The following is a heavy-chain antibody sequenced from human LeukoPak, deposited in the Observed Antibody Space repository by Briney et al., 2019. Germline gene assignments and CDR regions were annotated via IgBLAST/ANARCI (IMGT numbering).Heavy chain of an antibody. Sequence: PSETLSLTCAVYGGSFSGYYWSWVRQPPGKGLEWMGEINHSGSTNYNPSIKSRVTISVDTSKNQFSLKLSSVTAADTAVYYCARGHYYGSGSYHARDYGMDVWGQGTTVTVSS. D-gene: IGHD3-10*01. CDR2: INHSGST. CDR1: GGSFSGYY. V-gene: IGHV4-34*01. J-gene: IGHJ6*02. CDR3: ARGHYYGSGSYHARDYGMDV.